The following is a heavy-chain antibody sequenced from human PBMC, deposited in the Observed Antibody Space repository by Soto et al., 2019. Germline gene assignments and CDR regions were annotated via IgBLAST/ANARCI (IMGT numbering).Heavy chain of an antibody. V-gene: IGHV4-39*01. CDR2: IYYSGST. Sequence: PSETLSLTCTVSGGSISSSSYYWGWIRQPPGKGLEWIGSIYYSGSTHYNPSLKSRVTISVDTSKNQFSLKLSSVTAADTAVYYCARHPRYGSGSYYYYYGMDVWGQGTTVTVSS. J-gene: IGHJ6*02. CDR1: GGSISSSSYY. D-gene: IGHD3-10*01. CDR3: ARHPRYGSGSYYYYYGMDV.